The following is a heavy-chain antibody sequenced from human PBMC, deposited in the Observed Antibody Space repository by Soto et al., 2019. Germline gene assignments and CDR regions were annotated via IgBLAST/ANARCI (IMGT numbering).Heavy chain of an antibody. J-gene: IGHJ5*02. CDR1: GYSISSGHF. CDR2: TYHRGDT. V-gene: IGHV4-38-2*02. CDR3: AREERPDNWFDP. Sequence: QVQLQESGPGLVKPSETLSLTCTVSGYSISSGHFWGWIRQPPGKGLEWIGSTYHRGDTYYNPSLKSRVTISLETSKNQFSLKVRSVTAADTAVYYCAREERPDNWFDPWGQGTLVTVSS.